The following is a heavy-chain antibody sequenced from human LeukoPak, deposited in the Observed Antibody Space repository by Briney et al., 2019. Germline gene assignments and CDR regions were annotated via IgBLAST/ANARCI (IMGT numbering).Heavy chain of an antibody. J-gene: IGHJ4*02. Sequence: PGRSLRLSCAASGFTFSSYGMHWVRQAPGKGLEWVAVIWYDGSNKYYADSVKGRFTISRDNAKNSLYLQMNSLRAEDTAVYYCARVWGSGPFDYWGQGTLVTVSS. CDR2: IWYDGSNK. CDR1: GFTFSSYG. D-gene: IGHD3-10*01. V-gene: IGHV3-33*01. CDR3: ARVWGSGPFDY.